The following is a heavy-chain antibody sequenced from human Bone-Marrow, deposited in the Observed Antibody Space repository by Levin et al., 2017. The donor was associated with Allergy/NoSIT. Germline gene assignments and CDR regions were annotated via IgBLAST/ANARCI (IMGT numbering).Heavy chain of an antibody. CDR1: GYTFTGYY. V-gene: IGHV1-2*02. J-gene: IGHJ1*01. CDR3: ARARRGLTRLQH. D-gene: IGHD4/OR15-4a*01. Sequence: GESLKISCKASGYTFTGYYMHWVRQAPGQGLEWMGWINPNSGGTNYAQKFQGRVTMTRDTSISTAYMELSRLRSDDTAVYYCARARRGLTRLQHWGQGTLVTVSS. CDR2: INPNSGGT.